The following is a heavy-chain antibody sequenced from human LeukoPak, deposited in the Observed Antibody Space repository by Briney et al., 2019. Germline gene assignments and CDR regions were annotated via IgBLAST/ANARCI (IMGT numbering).Heavy chain of an antibody. CDR1: GYTFTSYG. V-gene: IGHV1-18*04. Sequence: VASVKLSCKASGYTFTSYGISWVRQAPGQGLEWMGWISAYNGNTNYAQKLQGRFTMTTDTSTSTAYMELRSLRSDDTAVYYCARDGKGFCIITSVYAYWFEFWGQGTLVTVSS. CDR3: ARDGKGFCIITSVYAYWFEF. CDR2: ISAYNGNT. J-gene: IGHJ4*02. D-gene: IGHD2-2*01.